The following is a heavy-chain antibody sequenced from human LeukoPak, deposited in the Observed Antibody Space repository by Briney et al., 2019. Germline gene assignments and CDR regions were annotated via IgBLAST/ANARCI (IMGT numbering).Heavy chain of an antibody. CDR1: GGSFSGYY. V-gene: IGHV4-34*01. Sequence: SETLSLTCAVYGGSFSGYYWSWIRQPPGKGLEWIGEINHSGSTNYNPSLKSRVTISVDTSKNQFSLKLSSVTAADTAVYYCARRSIAARPKWGIDYWGQGTLVTVSS. D-gene: IGHD6-6*01. CDR2: INHSGST. J-gene: IGHJ4*02. CDR3: ARRSIAARPKWGIDY.